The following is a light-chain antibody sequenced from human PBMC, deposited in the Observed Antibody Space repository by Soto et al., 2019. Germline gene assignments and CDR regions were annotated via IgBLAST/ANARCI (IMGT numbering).Light chain of an antibody. CDR2: GAS. Sequence: ESVLTQYPVTLSLSPGQRATLCCRSSQTVGSNYLAWYQQKPGQAPRVLIHGASSRATGIPDRFNGSGSGTDFTFTISRLEPEDFAVYYCQQYSSSPRTFGQGSKVDIK. V-gene: IGKV3-20*01. CDR3: QQYSSSPRT. J-gene: IGKJ1*01. CDR1: QTVGSNY.